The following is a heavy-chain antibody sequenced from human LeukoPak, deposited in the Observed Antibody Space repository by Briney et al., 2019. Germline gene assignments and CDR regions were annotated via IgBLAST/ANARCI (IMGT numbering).Heavy chain of an antibody. CDR2: IRSKANSYAT. Sequence: GGSLRLSCAASGFTFSGSLIHWVRQASGKGLEWVGQIRSKANSYATSYAASVKGRFTISRDNSKNTLYLQMNSLRAEDTAVYYCAKDFRYYDSGLFFDYWGQGTLVTVSS. D-gene: IGHD3-22*01. CDR3: AKDFRYYDSGLFFDY. V-gene: IGHV3-73*01. J-gene: IGHJ4*02. CDR1: GFTFSGSL.